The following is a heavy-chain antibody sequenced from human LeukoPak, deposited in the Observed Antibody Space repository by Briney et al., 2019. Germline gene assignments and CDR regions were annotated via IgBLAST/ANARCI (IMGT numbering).Heavy chain of an antibody. V-gene: IGHV3-30-3*01. CDR2: ISYDGSNQ. Sequence: PGGSLRLSCAASGFTFSSYAMHWVRQAPGKGLEWVAVISYDGSNQYYADSVKGRFTISRDNSKNTLYLQMNSLRAEDTAVYYCARFSSGGDYFDYWGQGTLVTVSS. CDR1: GFTFSSYA. CDR3: ARFSSGGDYFDY. J-gene: IGHJ4*02. D-gene: IGHD2-15*01.